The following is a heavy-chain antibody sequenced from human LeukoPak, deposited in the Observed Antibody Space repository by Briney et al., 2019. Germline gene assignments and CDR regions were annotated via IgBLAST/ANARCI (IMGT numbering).Heavy chain of an antibody. CDR1: GYTFTSYG. CDR2: ISAYNGNT. V-gene: IGHV1-18*01. J-gene: IGHJ1*01. Sequence: GASVKVSCKASGYTFTSYGISWVRQAPGQGLEWMGWISAYNGNTNYAQKLQGRVTMTTDTSTSTAYMELRSLRSDDTAVYYCARDLGSYPGPEYFQHWGQGTLVTVSS. CDR3: ARDLGSYPGPEYFQH. D-gene: IGHD1-26*01.